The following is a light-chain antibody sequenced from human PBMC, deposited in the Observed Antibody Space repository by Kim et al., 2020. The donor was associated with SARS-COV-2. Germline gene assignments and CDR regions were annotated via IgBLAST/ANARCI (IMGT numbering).Light chain of an antibody. J-gene: IGKJ5*01. CDR1: QGVSSF. V-gene: IGKV1-9*01. Sequence: IQLTQSPCFLSASVGDRVSITCRASQGVSSFLAWYQQKPGKAPNLLIHTASTLHYGVPSRFSGSESGTEFTLTISSLQPEDFATYYCQQLKTYPLTFGQGTRLEIK. CDR2: TAS. CDR3: QQLKTYPLT.